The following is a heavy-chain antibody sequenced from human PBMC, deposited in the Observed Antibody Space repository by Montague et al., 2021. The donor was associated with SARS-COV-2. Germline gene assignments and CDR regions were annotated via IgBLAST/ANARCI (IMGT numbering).Heavy chain of an antibody. CDR3: ARGAGYSGSWYLAFEF. V-gene: IGHV4-59*01. Sequence: SETLSLTCTVSSGSISSYYWSWIRQPPGKGLEWIGYIYYSGSTNYNPSLKSRVTISVDTSKNQFSLKLSSVTAADTAVYYCARGAGYSGSWYLAFEFWGQGAMVTVSS. J-gene: IGHJ3*01. D-gene: IGHD6-13*01. CDR1: SGSISSYY. CDR2: IYYSGST.